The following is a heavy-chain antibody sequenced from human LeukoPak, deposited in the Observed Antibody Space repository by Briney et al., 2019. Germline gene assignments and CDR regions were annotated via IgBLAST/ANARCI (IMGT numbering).Heavy chain of an antibody. Sequence: PGGSLRLSCAASGFTFSSYAMSWVRQAPGKGLEWVSGISGSGGSTYYADSVKGRFTISRDNSKNTLYLQMNSLRAEDTAVYYCAKAPKGWEVLVVFDYWGQGTLVTASS. CDR2: ISGSGGST. D-gene: IGHD1-26*01. J-gene: IGHJ4*02. V-gene: IGHV3-23*01. CDR3: AKAPKGWEVLVVFDY. CDR1: GFTFSSYA.